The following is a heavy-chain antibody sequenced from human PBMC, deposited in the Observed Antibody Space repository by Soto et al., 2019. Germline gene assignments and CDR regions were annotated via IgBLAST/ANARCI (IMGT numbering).Heavy chain of an antibody. CDR2: INHSGST. J-gene: IGHJ4*02. CDR1: GGSFSGYY. Sequence: PSETLSLTCAVYGGSFSGYYWSWIRQPPGKGLEWIGEINHSGSTNYNPSLKSRVTISVDTSKNQFSLKLSSVTAADTAVYYCARGSLRWLRYYNFDYWGQGTLVTVSS. CDR3: ARGSLRWLRYYNFDY. V-gene: IGHV4-34*01. D-gene: IGHD5-12*01.